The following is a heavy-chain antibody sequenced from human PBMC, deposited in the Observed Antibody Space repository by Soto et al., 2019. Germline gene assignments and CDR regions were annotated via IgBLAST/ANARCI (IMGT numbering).Heavy chain of an antibody. Sequence: QVQLVQSGAEVKKPGSSVKVSCKVSGGPFSDYAVSWVRQAPGQGLEWMGGIIPMFGTANYAQKLQGRVTITADESTTTAYMELSSLRSEDRAVYYCARDLDYYGSGNYYNRIDYWGQGTLVTVSS. V-gene: IGHV1-69*01. D-gene: IGHD3-10*01. J-gene: IGHJ4*02. CDR1: GGPFSDYA. CDR3: ARDLDYYGSGNYYNRIDY. CDR2: IIPMFGTA.